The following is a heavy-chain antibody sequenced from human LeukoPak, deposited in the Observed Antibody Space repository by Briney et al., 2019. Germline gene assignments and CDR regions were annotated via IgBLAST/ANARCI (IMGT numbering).Heavy chain of an antibody. Sequence: SETLSLTCTVSGGSISSYYWSWIRQPPGKGLEWIGYIYYSGGTSYNPSLKSRVTISVDTSKNRFSLNLSSVAAADTAIYYCARYFRTYYFDYWGQGTLVTVSS. V-gene: IGHV4-59*08. D-gene: IGHD1-14*01. CDR2: IYYSGGT. CDR3: ARYFRTYYFDY. J-gene: IGHJ4*02. CDR1: GGSISSYY.